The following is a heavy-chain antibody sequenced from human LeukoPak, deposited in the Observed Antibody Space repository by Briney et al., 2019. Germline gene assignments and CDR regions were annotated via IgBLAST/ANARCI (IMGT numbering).Heavy chain of an antibody. CDR3: ARASPYYDFWSGYSDMDV. CDR2: MNPNSGNT. D-gene: IGHD3-3*01. CDR1: GYTFTSYY. Sequence: GASVKVSCKASGYTFTSYYINWVRQATGQGLEWMGWMNPNSGNTGYAQKFQGRVTITRNTSISTAYMELSSLRSEDTAVYYCARASPYYDFWSGYSDMDVWGKGTTVTVSS. V-gene: IGHV1-8*03. J-gene: IGHJ6*03.